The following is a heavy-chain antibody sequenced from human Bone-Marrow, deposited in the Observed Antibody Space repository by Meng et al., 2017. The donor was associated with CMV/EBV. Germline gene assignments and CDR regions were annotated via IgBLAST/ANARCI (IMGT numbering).Heavy chain of an antibody. CDR2: ISSSSSYI. J-gene: IGHJ3*02. CDR1: GFTFSSYS. Sequence: GESLKISSAASGFTFSSYSMNWVRQAPGKGLEWVSSISSSSSYIYYADSVKGRFTISRDNAKNSLYLQMNSLSAEDTAVYYCARESRSSTSSDAFDIWGQGTMVTVSS. CDR3: ARESRSSTSSDAFDI. D-gene: IGHD2-2*01. V-gene: IGHV3-21*01.